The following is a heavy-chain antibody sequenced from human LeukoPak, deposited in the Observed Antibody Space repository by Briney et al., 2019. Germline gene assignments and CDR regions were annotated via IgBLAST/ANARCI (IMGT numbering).Heavy chain of an antibody. Sequence: ASVKVSCKASGYIFDIYAMIWVRQAPGQGLEFMGWINTNTGSPTYAQGFTGRFVFSLDTSVSTAYLQISSLKPEDTAFYYCARDYTVAIGSTTYFQHWGQGTLVTVSS. D-gene: IGHD1-1*01. J-gene: IGHJ1*01. CDR2: INTNTGSP. CDR1: GYIFDIYA. V-gene: IGHV7-4-1*02. CDR3: ARDYTVAIGSTTYFQH.